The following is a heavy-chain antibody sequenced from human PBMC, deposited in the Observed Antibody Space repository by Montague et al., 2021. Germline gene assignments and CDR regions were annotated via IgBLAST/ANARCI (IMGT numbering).Heavy chain of an antibody. CDR3: ARDRSPHGAGSTRDSFDI. CDR2: CRYRFARKT. CDR1: GDSDAADAPR. Sequence: CAISGDSDAADAPRRRWEEHSSALDLHCEGGCRYRFARKTDYAMVVKSRMTINVDTSKNQFSLQLDSVTPEDTAVYYCARDRSPHGAGSTRDSFDIWGQGTMVTGAS. J-gene: IGHJ3*02. D-gene: IGHD2/OR15-2a*01. V-gene: IGHV6-1*01.